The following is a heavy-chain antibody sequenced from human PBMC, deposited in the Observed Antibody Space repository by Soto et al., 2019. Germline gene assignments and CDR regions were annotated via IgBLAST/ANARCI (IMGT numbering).Heavy chain of an antibody. CDR3: ARSPMVRGVISNWFDT. CDR2: INAGNGNT. Sequence: XSVNVSYQASVYSFTSYAIHWVRQAPGQRLEWMGWINAGNGNTKYSQKFQGRVTITRDTSASTAYMELSSLRSEDTAVYYCARSPMVRGVISNWFDTRGPGTLVTVSS. CDR1: VYSFTSYA. V-gene: IGHV1-3*01. J-gene: IGHJ5*02. D-gene: IGHD3-10*01.